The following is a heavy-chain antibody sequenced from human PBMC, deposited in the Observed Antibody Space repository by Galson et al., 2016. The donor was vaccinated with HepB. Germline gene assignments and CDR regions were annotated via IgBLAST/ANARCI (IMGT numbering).Heavy chain of an antibody. Sequence: SVKVSCKVFGNTLTELSIHWVRQAPGNGLEWMGGFNPDDGKTIYAQKFQGRVTMTEDKAADTAYLELRSLRSEDTAIYYCTADLFYAHDYGDFPFRGFHFWAQGTLVTVSS. J-gene: IGHJ4*02. D-gene: IGHD4-17*01. CDR3: TADLFYAHDYGDFPFRGFHF. V-gene: IGHV1-24*01. CDR2: FNPDDGKT. CDR1: GNTLTELS.